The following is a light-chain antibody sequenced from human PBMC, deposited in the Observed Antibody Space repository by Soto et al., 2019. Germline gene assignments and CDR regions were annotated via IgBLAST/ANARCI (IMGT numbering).Light chain of an antibody. CDR2: KAS. CDR3: QHYNSYSGA. V-gene: IGKV1-5*03. CDR1: QTISSW. Sequence: DIQLTQSPSTLSGSVGDRVTITCRASQTISSWLAWYQQKPGKAPKLLIYKASTLKSGDPSRFSGSGPRTGLRVEISSLHPDALATCYCQHYNSYSGAYGRGTK. J-gene: IGKJ1*01.